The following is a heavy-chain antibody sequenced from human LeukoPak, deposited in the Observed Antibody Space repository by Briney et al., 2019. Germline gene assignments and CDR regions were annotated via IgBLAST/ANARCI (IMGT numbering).Heavy chain of an antibody. Sequence: PGGSLRLSCAASGFTFSSYAMHWVRQAPGKGLEWVAVISYDGSNKYYADSVKGRFTISRDNSKNTLYLQMNSLRAEDTAVYYCARGPFGVVIRYYFDYWGQGTLVTVSS. D-gene: IGHD3-3*01. V-gene: IGHV3-30-3*01. J-gene: IGHJ4*02. CDR3: ARGPFGVVIRYYFDY. CDR1: GFTFSSYA. CDR2: ISYDGSNK.